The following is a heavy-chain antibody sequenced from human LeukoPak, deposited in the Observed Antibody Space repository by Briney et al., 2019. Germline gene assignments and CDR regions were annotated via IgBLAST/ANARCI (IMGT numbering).Heavy chain of an antibody. V-gene: IGHV3-30*18. D-gene: IGHD3-22*01. J-gene: IGHJ4*02. Sequence: GGSLRLSCAASGFTSSSYGMHWVRQAPGKGLEWVAVISYDGSNKYYADSVKGRFTISRDNSKNTLYLQMNSLRAEDTAVYYCAKDRYYYDSSGYYFDYWGQGTLVTVSS. CDR1: GFTSSSYG. CDR3: AKDRYYYDSSGYYFDY. CDR2: ISYDGSNK.